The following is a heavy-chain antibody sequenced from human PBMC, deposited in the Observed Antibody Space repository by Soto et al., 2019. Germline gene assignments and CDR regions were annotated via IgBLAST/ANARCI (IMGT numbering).Heavy chain of an antibody. J-gene: IGHJ4*02. D-gene: IGHD2-21*01. Sequence: QVQLVQSGAEVKKPGASVKVSCTASGYIFIHYYIHWVRQAPGQGLEWMAIINPNGGSTNYAQKFQGSVTLISATSPGTGSMELNSLGFDDMAVYFCARSPLPVDLWGQATLVTVSS. CDR3: ARSPLPVDL. CDR1: GYIFIHYY. CDR2: INPNGGST. V-gene: IGHV1-46*01.